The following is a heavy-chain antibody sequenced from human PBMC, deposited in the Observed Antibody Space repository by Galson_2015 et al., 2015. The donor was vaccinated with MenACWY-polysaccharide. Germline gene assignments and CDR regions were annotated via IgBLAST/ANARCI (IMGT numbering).Heavy chain of an antibody. CDR1: GFTFSSYA. Sequence: SLRLSCAASGFTFSSYAMSWVRQAPGKGLEWVSGISGTSRSTYYADSVKGRFTVSRDSFKNTLYLQMNSLRAEDAAVYYCAKTRSGTTGSLKNWFDS. CDR2: ISGTSRST. CDR3: AKTRSGTTGSLKNWFDS. D-gene: IGHD1-7*01. J-gene: IGHJ5*01. V-gene: IGHV3-23*01.